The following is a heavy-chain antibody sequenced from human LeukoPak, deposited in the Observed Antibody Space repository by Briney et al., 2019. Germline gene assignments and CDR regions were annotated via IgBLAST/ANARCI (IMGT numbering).Heavy chain of an antibody. D-gene: IGHD2-2*01. CDR1: GGTFSRYA. CDR3: ARGVVPAARGVFDY. Sequence: SVNVSCKASGGTFSRYAIIWVGQAPGQGLEGMGRTHPIFGIVKYAQKFQGRVTITTDKSTSTPYMEMSSLRSEDTAVYYCARGVVPAARGVFDYWGQGTLVTVSS. V-gene: IGHV1-69*04. CDR2: THPIFGIV. J-gene: IGHJ4*02.